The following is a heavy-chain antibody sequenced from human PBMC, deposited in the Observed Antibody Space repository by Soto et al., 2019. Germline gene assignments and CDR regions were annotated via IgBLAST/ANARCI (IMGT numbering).Heavy chain of an antibody. CDR1: GGSISSGGYY. D-gene: IGHD4-17*01. Sequence: SETLSLTCTVSGGSISSGGYYWSWIRPHPGKGLEWIGYIYYSGSTYYNPSLKSRVTISVDTSKNQFSLKLSSVTAADTAVYYCARWDYDYGENGAAFDIWGQGTMVTVSS. CDR3: ARWDYDYGENGAAFDI. CDR2: IYYSGST. V-gene: IGHV4-31*03. J-gene: IGHJ3*02.